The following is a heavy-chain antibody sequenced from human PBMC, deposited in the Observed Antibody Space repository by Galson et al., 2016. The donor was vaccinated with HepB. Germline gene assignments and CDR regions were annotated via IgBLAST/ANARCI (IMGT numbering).Heavy chain of an antibody. CDR2: IYYSGNT. V-gene: IGHV4-39*01. CDR3: ARQSKYRSGWYEAWYYYNMDV. CDR1: GGSISSSSHY. Sequence: SETLSLTCTVSGGSISSSSHYWAWIRQPPGRGLEWIGTIYYSGNTYHNPSLKSRLSISVDKSKNQFSLGLSSVTAADTAVYFCARQSKYRSGWYEAWYYYNMDVWGQGTTVTVSS. D-gene: IGHD6-19*01. J-gene: IGHJ6*03.